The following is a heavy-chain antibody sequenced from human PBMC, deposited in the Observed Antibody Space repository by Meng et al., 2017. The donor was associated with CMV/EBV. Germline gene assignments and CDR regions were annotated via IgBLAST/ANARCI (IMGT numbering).Heavy chain of an antibody. Sequence: GESLKISCAASGFTVSSNYMSWVRQAPGKGLEWVSVIYSGGSSTYYADSVKGRFTISRDNSKNTLYLQMNSLRAEDTAVYYCAKESCSSTSCYNYFDYWGQGTLVTVSS. CDR1: GFTVSSNY. V-gene: IGHV3-23*03. D-gene: IGHD2-2*02. CDR2: IYSGGSST. J-gene: IGHJ4*02. CDR3: AKESCSSTSCYNYFDY.